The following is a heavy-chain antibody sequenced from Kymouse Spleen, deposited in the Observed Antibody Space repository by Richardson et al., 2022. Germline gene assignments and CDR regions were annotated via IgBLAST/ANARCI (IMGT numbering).Heavy chain of an antibody. CDR3: ARSIITPRTPNYYGMDV. CDR2: IYHSGST. Sequence: QVQLQESGPGLVKPSGTLSLTCAVSGGSISSSNWWSWVRQPPGKGLEWIGEIYHSGSTNYNPSLKSRVTISVDKSKNQFSLKLSSVTAADTAVYYCARSIITPRTPNYYGMDVWGQGTTVTVSS. J-gene: IGHJ6*02. V-gene: IGHV4-4*02. CDR1: GGSISSSNW. D-gene: IGHD4-23*01.